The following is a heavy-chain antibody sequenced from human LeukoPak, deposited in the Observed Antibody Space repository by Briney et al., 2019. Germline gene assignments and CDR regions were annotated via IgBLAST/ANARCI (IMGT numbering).Heavy chain of an antibody. J-gene: IGHJ4*02. CDR3: VRGWSDYSHFDY. CDR1: GGSISSYY. CDR2: IYTSGNT. D-gene: IGHD3-3*01. V-gene: IGHV4-4*07. Sequence: SETLSLTCTVSGGSISSYYWSWIRQPAGKGLEWIGRIYTSGNTNYNPSLKSRVTMSVDTSKNQFSLKLSSVTAADTAVYYCVRGWSDYSHFDYWGQGTLVTVSS.